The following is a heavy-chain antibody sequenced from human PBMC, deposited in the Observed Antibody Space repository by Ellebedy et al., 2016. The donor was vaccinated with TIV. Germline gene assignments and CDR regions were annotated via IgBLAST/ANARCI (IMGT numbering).Heavy chain of an antibody. V-gene: IGHV3-48*01. D-gene: IGHD4-17*01. J-gene: IGHJ4*02. CDR1: GFTFSSYS. Sequence: GESLKISXAASGFTFSSYSINWVRQAPGKGLEWVSYISTSSSDIYYADSVKGRFTISRDNAKSSLYLQMSSLRAEDTAVYYCARASLEVTTKQYYFDYWGQGTLVTVSS. CDR2: ISTSSSDI. CDR3: ARASLEVTTKQYYFDY.